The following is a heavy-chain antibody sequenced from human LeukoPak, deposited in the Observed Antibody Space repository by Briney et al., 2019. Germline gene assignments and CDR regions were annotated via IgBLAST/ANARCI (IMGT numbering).Heavy chain of an antibody. V-gene: IGHV3-30*04. CDR2: ISYDGSDD. D-gene: IGHD1-26*01. J-gene: IGHJ3*02. Sequence: GRSLRLSCEASGFSFRTYAMHWVRQAPGQGLEWVARISYDGSDDHYSDSVKGRFTMSRDNAKNSLYLQMNSLRAEDTAVYYCAREGWELPGDAFDIWGQGTMVTVSS. CDR3: AREGWELPGDAFDI. CDR1: GFSFRTYA.